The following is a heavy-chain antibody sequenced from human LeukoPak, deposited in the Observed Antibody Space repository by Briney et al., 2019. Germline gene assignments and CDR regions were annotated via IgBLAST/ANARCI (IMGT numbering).Heavy chain of an antibody. V-gene: IGHV4-4*07. CDR3: VAGSQNTALIK. CDR2: LYPSGET. D-gene: IGHD5-18*01. CDR1: GGSISSYY. J-gene: IGHJ4*02. Sequence: SETLSLTCTVSGGSISSYYWSWIRQPAGKGLEWIGRLYPSGETNYNSTLKSRVTISLDTSKNQLSLRLRSVTAADTAVYYCVAGSQNTALIKWGQGTLVTVSS.